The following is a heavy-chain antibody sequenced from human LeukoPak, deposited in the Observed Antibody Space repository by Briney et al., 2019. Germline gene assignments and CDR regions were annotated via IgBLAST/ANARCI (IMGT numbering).Heavy chain of an antibody. CDR3: AKDQRYYDSSGYHY. J-gene: IGHJ4*02. CDR2: ISGSGGST. CDR1: GFTFSSYA. V-gene: IGHV3-23*01. Sequence: GGSLRLSCAASGFTFSSYAMSWVRQAPGKGLEWVSAISGSGGSTYYADSVKGRFTISRDNSKNTLYLQMNSLRAEDTAVYYCAKDQRYYDSSGYHYWGQGTLVTVSS. D-gene: IGHD3-22*01.